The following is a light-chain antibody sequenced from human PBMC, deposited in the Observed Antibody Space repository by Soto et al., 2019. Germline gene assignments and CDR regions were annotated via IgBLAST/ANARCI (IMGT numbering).Light chain of an antibody. Sequence: NFMLTQPHSVSESPGKTVTISCTRSSGSIASNYVQWYQQRPGSAPTAVIYEDNQRSSGVPDRFSGSIDSSSNSASLTISGLKTEDEADYYCQSYDSSSVIFGGGTQLTVL. J-gene: IGLJ2*01. CDR3: QSYDSSSVI. CDR2: EDN. CDR1: SGSIASNY. V-gene: IGLV6-57*04.